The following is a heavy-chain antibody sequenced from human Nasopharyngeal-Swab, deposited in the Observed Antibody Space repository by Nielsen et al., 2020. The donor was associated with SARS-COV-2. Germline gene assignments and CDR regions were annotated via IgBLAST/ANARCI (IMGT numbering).Heavy chain of an antibody. V-gene: IGHV3-7*01. J-gene: IGHJ3*02. Sequence: GGSLRLSCVASGFTFSSYWMSWVRQAPGKGLEWVANIKQDGSEKYYVDSVKGRFTISRDNAKNSLYLQMNSLRDEDTAVYYCFQTDPAFDIWGQGTMVTVSS. CDR2: IKQDGSEK. CDR3: FQTDPAFDI. D-gene: IGHD1-14*01. CDR1: GFTFSSYW.